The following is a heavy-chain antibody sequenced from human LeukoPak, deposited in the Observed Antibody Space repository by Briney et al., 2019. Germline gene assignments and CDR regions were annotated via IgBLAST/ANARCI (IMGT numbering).Heavy chain of an antibody. V-gene: IGHV4-59*01. CDR2: IYYSGST. J-gene: IGHJ4*02. CDR1: GGSINNYY. D-gene: IGHD3-22*01. CDR3: ARHRGSGYPYFDY. Sequence: SETLSLTCTVSGGSINNYYWSWIRQPPGKGLEWIGYIYYSGSTNYNPSLKSRVTISVDTSKNHFSLKLSSLTAADTVVYYCARHRGSGYPYFDYWGQGTLVTVSS.